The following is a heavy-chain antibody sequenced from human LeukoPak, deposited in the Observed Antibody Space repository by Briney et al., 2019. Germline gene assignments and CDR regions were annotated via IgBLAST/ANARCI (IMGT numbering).Heavy chain of an antibody. D-gene: IGHD2-15*01. CDR1: GYTFTSYD. CDR3: ARVAGPIDL. V-gene: IGHV1-8*01. CDR2: MNPNSGNT. Sequence: ASVKVSCKASGYTFTSYDINWVRQAAGQGLEWMGWMNPNSGNTGYAQKFQGRVTMTRNTAISTAYKELTSLRSDDTAVYYCARVAGPIDLWGQGTLVTVSS. J-gene: IGHJ5*02.